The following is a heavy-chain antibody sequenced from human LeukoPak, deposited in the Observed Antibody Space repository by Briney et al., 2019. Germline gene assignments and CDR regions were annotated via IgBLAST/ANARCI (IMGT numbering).Heavy chain of an antibody. CDR1: GGPFRSIF. J-gene: IGHJ5*02. CDR3: ARGIFYGGRNQYIWFDL. CDR2: ISHSRSS. Sequence: ETLTLTCAVHGGPFRSIFWSWIRQAPGKGLDWIGEISHSRSSNYNPTPKRRISISVDPSQRHFFLRPTSVTAADTAVYYCARGIFYGGRNQYIWFDLWRQGTLVTVSS. V-gene: IGHV4-34*01. D-gene: IGHD4-23*01.